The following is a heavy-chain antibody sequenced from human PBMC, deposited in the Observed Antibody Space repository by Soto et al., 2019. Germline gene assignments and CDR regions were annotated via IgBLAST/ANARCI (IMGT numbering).Heavy chain of an antibody. J-gene: IGHJ6*02. CDR2: ITPMFGTA. Sequence: SVKVSCKASGGTFNSYAISWVRQAPGQGLEWMGEITPMFGTANYAQKFQGRVTITADKSTRTAYMELRSLKSEDTAVYYCARTIVTVVFCGYTHYGLAVPGQRTTVRVSS. D-gene: IGHD5-12*01. V-gene: IGHV1-69*06. CDR3: ARTIVTVVFCGYTHYGLAV. CDR1: GGTFNSYA.